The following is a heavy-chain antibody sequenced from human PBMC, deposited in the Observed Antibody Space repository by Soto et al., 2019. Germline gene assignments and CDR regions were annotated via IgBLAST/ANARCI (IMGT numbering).Heavy chain of an antibody. CDR1: GFTFSSYS. V-gene: IGHV3-21*01. Sequence: GGSLRLSFAASGFTFSSYSMNWVRQAPGKGLEWVSCISSSTSYIYYADSVKGRFTISRDNAKNSLYLQMNSLRAEDTAVYYGATSYYDSSGYYSGFFYWGLGTPVNVSS. CDR2: ISSSTSYI. J-gene: IGHJ4*01. D-gene: IGHD3-22*01. CDR3: ATSYYDSSGYYSGFFY.